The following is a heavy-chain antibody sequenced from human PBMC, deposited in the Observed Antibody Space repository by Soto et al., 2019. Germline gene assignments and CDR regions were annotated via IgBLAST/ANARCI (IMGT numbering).Heavy chain of an antibody. CDR1: EFSFRSYW. J-gene: IGHJ4*02. V-gene: IGHV3-7*01. CDR3: ASVGRYDWDVDH. Sequence: GGSLRLSCAASEFSFRSYWMTWVRHAPGKGLEWVAPINEDGSQKYYVGSVKGRFIISRDNAKDSVYMQMDSLRAGDTAVYFCASVGRYDWDVDHCGQGTLFT. D-gene: IGHD5-12*01. CDR2: INEDGSQK.